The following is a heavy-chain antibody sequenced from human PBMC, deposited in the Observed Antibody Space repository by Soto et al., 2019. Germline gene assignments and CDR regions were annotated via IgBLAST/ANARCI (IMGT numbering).Heavy chain of an antibody. D-gene: IGHD6-13*01. J-gene: IGHJ5*02. Sequence: SETLSLTCTVSGGSISSGGYYWSWIRQHPGKGLEWIGYIYYSGSTYYSPSLKSRVTISVDTSKNQFSLKLSSVTAADTAVYYCARAKAPLYSSSWYWFDPWGQGTRVT. CDR2: IYYSGST. CDR3: ARAKAPLYSSSWYWFDP. CDR1: GGSISSGGYY. V-gene: IGHV4-31*03.